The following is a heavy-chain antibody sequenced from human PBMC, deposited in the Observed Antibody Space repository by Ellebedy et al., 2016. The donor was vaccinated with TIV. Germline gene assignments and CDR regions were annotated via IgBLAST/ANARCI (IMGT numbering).Heavy chain of an antibody. V-gene: IGHV3-74*01. CDR1: GFSFSNYW. D-gene: IGHD2/OR15-2a*01. CDR2: INTDGTAK. J-gene: IGHJ4*02. Sequence: GGSLRLSXAASGFSFSNYWIHWVRQAPGKGLGWVSIINTDGTAKRYADSVKGRFTISRDNAKNTLYLQMNSLRADDTAVYYCARDRSMTPDSWGQGSLVTVS. CDR3: ARDRSMTPDS.